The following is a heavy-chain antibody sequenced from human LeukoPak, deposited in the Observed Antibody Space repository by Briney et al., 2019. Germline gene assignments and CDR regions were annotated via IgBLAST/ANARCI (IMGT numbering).Heavy chain of an antibody. CDR2: IYPGASDT. Sequence: GESLKISCQGSGYSFTNYWIGWVRQMPGKGLEWMGIIYPGASDTKYSPSFQGQVTISADKSIRTAYLQWNSLRASDTAIYYCARHEGTAVAGNYYYYMDVWGKGTTVTVSS. J-gene: IGHJ6*03. V-gene: IGHV5-51*01. CDR1: GYSFTNYW. D-gene: IGHD6-19*01. CDR3: ARHEGTAVAGNYYYYMDV.